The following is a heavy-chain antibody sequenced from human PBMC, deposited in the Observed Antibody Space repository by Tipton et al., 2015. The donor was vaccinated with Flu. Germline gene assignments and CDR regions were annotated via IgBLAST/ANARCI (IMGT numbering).Heavy chain of an antibody. Sequence: LRLSCSVSGYFIGSGYYWGWIRQPPGKGLEWIGNIYHTGNTYYNPSLKSRVTISVDRSKNQFSLKLSTVTAADTNVYYFARRDYSKYVSVPKNWFDSCGQRTLVTVSS. CDR2: IYHTGNT. V-gene: IGHV4-38-2*01. J-gene: IGHJ5*01. CDR3: ARRDYSKYVSVPKNWFDS. D-gene: IGHD4-11*01. CDR1: GYFIGSGYY.